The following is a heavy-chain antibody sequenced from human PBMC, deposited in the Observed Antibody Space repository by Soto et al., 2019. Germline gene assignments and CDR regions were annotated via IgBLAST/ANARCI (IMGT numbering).Heavy chain of an antibody. Sequence: GESLKISCKGSGYSFTTSWIGWVRQMPGKGLEWMGIIYLGDSDTKYSPSFEGQVTISADKSITTAYLQWSSLKASDTAIYYCARLVGGLGSSGYRQNWFDPWGQGTQVTVS. V-gene: IGHV5-51*01. J-gene: IGHJ5*02. CDR1: GYSFTTSW. CDR2: IYLGDSDT. D-gene: IGHD3-22*01. CDR3: ARLVGGLGSSGYRQNWFDP.